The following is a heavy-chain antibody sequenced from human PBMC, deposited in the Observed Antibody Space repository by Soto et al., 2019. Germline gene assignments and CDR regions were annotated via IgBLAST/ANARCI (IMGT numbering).Heavy chain of an antibody. Sequence: QVQLQESGPGLVKPSQTLSLTCTVSGGSISSGGYYWSWIRQHPGKGLEWIGYIYYSGSTYYNPSHKTRVTISVDTSKTAFCLKLSSVTAADTAVYYCARSSHSAVNTFDYWAQGTLVTVSS. D-gene: IGHD4-17*01. CDR3: ARSSHSAVNTFDY. J-gene: IGHJ4*02. CDR1: GGSISSGGYY. CDR2: IYYSGST. V-gene: IGHV4-31*03.